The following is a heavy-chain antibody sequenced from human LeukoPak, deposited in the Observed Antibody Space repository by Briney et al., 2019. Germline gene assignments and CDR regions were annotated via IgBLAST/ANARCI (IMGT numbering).Heavy chain of an antibody. CDR3: ARGGDSSSWYPYYFDY. D-gene: IGHD6-13*01. Sequence: SQTLSLTCAISGDSVSSKSAGWSWIRQSPSRGLEWLGRTYYRSKWYNDYAVSVKSRITINPDTSKNQFSLQLNSVTPEDTAVYYCARGGDSSSWYPYYFDYWGQGTLVTVSS. CDR2: TYYRSKWYN. V-gene: IGHV6-1*01. CDR1: GDSVSSKSAG. J-gene: IGHJ4*02.